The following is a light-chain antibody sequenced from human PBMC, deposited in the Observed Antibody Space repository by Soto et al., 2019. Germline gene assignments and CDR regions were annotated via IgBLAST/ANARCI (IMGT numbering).Light chain of an antibody. J-gene: IGKJ4*01. CDR2: DAS. CDR1: QSVGSY. V-gene: IGKV3-11*01. CDR3: QQRSNWPPLT. Sequence: EIVLTQSPATLSVSPGERATLSCRASQSVGSYLAWYQQKPGQAPRLLIYDASNRATGIPARFSGSGSGTDFTLTISSLEPEDFAVYYCQQRSNWPPLTFGGGTKLEIK.